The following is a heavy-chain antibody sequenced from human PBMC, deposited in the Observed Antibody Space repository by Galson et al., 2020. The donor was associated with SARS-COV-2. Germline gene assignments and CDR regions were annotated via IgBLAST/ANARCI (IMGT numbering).Heavy chain of an antibody. CDR1: GGNFRYFA. Sequence: SVKVSCRASGGNFRYFAINWVRQAPGQGLEWMGGIIPFFGTPMYAQRLQGRVTITADESTSTAYMGLSSLRSEDTAMYYCAGDTLTGGYCSGGRCYERALTPYYDGMDVWGQGTTVTVAS. D-gene: IGHD2-15*01. CDR3: AGDTLTGGYCSGGRCYERALTPYYDGMDV. CDR2: IIPFFGTP. V-gene: IGHV1-69*13. J-gene: IGHJ6*02.